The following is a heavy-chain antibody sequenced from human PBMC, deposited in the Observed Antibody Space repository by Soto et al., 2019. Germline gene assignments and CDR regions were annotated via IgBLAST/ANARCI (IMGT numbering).Heavy chain of an antibody. CDR1: GFTFSSYA. J-gene: IGHJ4*02. V-gene: IGHV3-23*01. D-gene: IGHD2-15*01. CDR2: VSIGGST. CDR3: AKRRGAGGHFVY. Sequence: DVQLLESGGGLVQPEGSLRLSCAASGFTFSSYAMGWVRQGPGKGLEWVAVVSIGGSTHYADSVRGRFTISRDNSKNTLSLQMNSLTAEDTAVYFCAKRRGAGGHFVYWDQGALVTVSS.